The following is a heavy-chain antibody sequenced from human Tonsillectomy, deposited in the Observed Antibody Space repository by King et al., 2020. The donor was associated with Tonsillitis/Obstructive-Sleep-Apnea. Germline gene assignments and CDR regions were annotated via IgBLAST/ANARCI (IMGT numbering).Heavy chain of an antibody. J-gene: IGHJ5*02. D-gene: IGHD6-13*01. CDR2: IDPSDSYT. CDR1: GYSFTSYW. Sequence: EAQLVQSGAEVKKPGESLRISCKGSGYSFTSYWISWVRQMPGKGLEWMGRIDPSDSYTNYSPSFQGHVTISADKSISTAYLQWSSLKASDTAMYYCAGVAAAGTVVYNWFDPWGQGTLVTVSS. CDR3: AGVAAAGTVVYNWFDP. V-gene: IGHV5-10-1*01.